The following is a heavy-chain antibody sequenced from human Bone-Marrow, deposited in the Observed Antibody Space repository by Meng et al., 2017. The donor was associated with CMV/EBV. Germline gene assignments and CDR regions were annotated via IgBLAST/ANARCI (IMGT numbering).Heavy chain of an antibody. CDR2: ISPYNGDT. CDR1: GYTFTSYY. D-gene: IGHD2/OR15-2a*01. Sequence: ASVKVSCKASGYTFTSYYMHWLRQAPGQGLEWMGWISPYNGDTNYAPSLQARVTLTADTSTSTAYMDLRSLRSEDTAVYYCATGPTHENFDFWGQGTLVTVSS. CDR3: ATGPTHENFDF. V-gene: IGHV1-18*04. J-gene: IGHJ4*02.